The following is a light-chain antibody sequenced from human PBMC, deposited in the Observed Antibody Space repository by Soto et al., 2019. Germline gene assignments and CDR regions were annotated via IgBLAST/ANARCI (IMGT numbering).Light chain of an antibody. Sequence: EIQLTQSPAFLSAAVGDRVTITCRASQGIRSYLFLYRQKPGEAPKLLIYAASTLQSGVPSRFIGSGSGTEVTLTISSLQPEDFATYYCQQLNSYPITFGQGTRLE. V-gene: IGKV1-9*01. CDR1: QGIRSY. CDR2: AAS. J-gene: IGKJ5*01. CDR3: QQLNSYPIT.